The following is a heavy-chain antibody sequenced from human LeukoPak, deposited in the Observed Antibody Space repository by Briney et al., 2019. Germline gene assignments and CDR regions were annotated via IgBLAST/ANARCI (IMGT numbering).Heavy chain of an antibody. CDR3: ARVNRGDIYGSESYYRPIGYFQH. Sequence: GRSLRLSCAVSGFSFSSYAMHWVRQAPGKGQDRVAVISYDGSNKSYADPVNGRFTISRDNSKNKLYLQMNSLRAEDTAVYYCARVNRGDIYGSESYYRPIGYFQHWGQGTLVTVSS. CDR1: GFSFSSYA. V-gene: IGHV3-30*04. CDR2: ISYDGSNK. D-gene: IGHD3-10*01. J-gene: IGHJ1*01.